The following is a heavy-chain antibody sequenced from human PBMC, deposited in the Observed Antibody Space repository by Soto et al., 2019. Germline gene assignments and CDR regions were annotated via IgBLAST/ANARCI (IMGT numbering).Heavy chain of an antibody. CDR3: ARVRRSGWYLDY. CDR2: VYFSGAT. Sequence: QLQLQESGPGLVKTSETLSLTCIVSGDSISSSSYYWGWIRQPPGKGLEWMGRVYFSGATNYNSAPKSRVTISVDTSKNQFSLKLSSVTAADTAVYYCARVRRSGWYLDYWGQGTLVTVSS. V-gene: IGHV4-39*01. J-gene: IGHJ4*02. D-gene: IGHD6-19*01. CDR1: GDSISSSSYY.